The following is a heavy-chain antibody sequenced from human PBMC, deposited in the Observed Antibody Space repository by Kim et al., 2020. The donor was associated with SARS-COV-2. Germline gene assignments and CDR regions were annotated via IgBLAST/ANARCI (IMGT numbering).Heavy chain of an antibody. CDR2: IYYSGST. J-gene: IGHJ4*02. CDR3: ARVGDILTGYYIGFDY. V-gene: IGHV4-39*07. Sequence: SETLSLTCTVSGGSISSSSYYWGWIRQPPGKGLEWIGSIYYSGSTYYNPSLKSRVTISVDTSKNQFSLKLSSVTAADTVVYYCARVGDILTGYYIGFDYWGQGTLVTVSS. D-gene: IGHD3-9*01. CDR1: GGSISSSSYY.